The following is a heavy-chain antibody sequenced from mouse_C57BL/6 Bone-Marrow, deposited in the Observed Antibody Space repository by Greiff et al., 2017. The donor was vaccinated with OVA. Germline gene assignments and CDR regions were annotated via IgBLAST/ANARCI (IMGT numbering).Heavy chain of an antibody. CDR3: AKTPNYYAMDY. CDR1: GYTFTDYN. CDR2: INPNNGGT. Sequence: EVQLQQSGPELVKPGASVKMSCKASGYTFTDYNMHWVKQSHGKSLEWMGNINPNNGGTSYNQKFKGKATLTVNKSSSTAYMELRSLTSEDSAVYYCAKTPNYYAMDYWGQGTSVTVSS. J-gene: IGHJ4*01. V-gene: IGHV1-22*01.